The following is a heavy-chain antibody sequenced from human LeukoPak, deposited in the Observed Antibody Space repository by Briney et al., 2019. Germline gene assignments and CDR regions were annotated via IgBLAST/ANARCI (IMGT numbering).Heavy chain of an antibody. V-gene: IGHV3-7*01. CDR1: GFAFTTYW. J-gene: IGHJ4*02. Sequence: GGSLRLSCAASGFAFTTYWMSWIRQAPGKGLEWVANIRQDESEKYYVDSVKGRFTISRDNTKKSLYLQMNSLRAEDTAVYYCARSLGCSSSSCYMDYWGQGTLVTVSS. D-gene: IGHD2-2*02. CDR3: ARSLGCSSSSCYMDY. CDR2: IRQDESEK.